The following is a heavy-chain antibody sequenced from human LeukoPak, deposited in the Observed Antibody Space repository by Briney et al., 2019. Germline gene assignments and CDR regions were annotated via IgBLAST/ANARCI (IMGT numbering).Heavy chain of an antibody. D-gene: IGHD3-10*01. CDR2: IYYSGSA. CDR1: GGSISSSNW. CDR3: ARPGGSGSYHYFDY. V-gene: IGHV4-39*01. J-gene: IGHJ4*02. Sequence: PSETLSLTCAVSGGSISSSNWWSWIRQPPGQGLEWIGSIYYSGSAYYNPSLKSRVTISVGTSNNQFSLRLSSVTAADTAVYYCARPGGSGSYHYFDYWGQGTLVTVSS.